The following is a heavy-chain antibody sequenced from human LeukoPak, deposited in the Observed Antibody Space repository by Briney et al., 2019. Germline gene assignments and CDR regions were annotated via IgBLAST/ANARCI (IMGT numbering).Heavy chain of an antibody. CDR1: GGSISHYY. V-gene: IGHV4-59*08. J-gene: IGHJ4*02. Sequence: PSETLSLTCAVSGGSISHYYWSWIRQPPGKGLEWIGYFYDSGTSRGNPSLKSRLTMSMDTSKKQLSLKLSSVTAADTAVYYCATGRFAYGNEFWGPGILVTVSS. CDR2: FYDSGTS. D-gene: IGHD3-3*01. CDR3: ATGRFAYGNEF.